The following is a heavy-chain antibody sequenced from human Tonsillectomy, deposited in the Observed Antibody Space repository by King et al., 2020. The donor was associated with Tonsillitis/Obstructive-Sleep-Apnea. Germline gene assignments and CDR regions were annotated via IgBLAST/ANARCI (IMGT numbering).Heavy chain of an antibody. CDR1: GFTFSNYS. V-gene: IGHV3-30*01. Sequence: VQLVESGGGVVQPGRSLRLSCAASGFTFSNYSMHWVRQAPGTGLEWVAVISYDGTNKNYADSVKGRFTISRDNSKHTLYLQMNSLRADDTAVYYCARGGDQLVYYYYYYYYMDVWGTGTTVTVSS. D-gene: IGHD2-2*02. CDR3: ARGGDQLVYYYYYYYYMDV. CDR2: ISYDGTNK. J-gene: IGHJ6*03.